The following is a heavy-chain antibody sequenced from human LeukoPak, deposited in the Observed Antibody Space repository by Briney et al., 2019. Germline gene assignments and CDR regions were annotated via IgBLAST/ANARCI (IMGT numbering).Heavy chain of an antibody. CDR1: GGSITSSTHY. V-gene: IGHV4-61*01. D-gene: IGHD3-22*01. CDR3: ARDRLGIPMIPPTGMDV. J-gene: IGHJ6*02. CDR2: IYYSGST. Sequence: SETLSLTCTVSGGSITSSTHYWSWIRQPPGKGLEWIGYIYYSGSTNYNPSLKSRVTISVDTSKNQFSLKLSSVTAADTAVYYCARDRLGIPMIPPTGMDVWGQGTTVTVSS.